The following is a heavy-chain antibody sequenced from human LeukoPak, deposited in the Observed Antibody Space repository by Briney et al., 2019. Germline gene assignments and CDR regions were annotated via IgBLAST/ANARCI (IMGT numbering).Heavy chain of an antibody. D-gene: IGHD2-2*01. CDR3: ARDTRHRYCSSTSCYRGWLDP. CDR1: RGTFSSYA. J-gene: IGHJ5*02. CDR2: IIPIFGTA. Sequence: ASVKVSCKASRGTFSSYAISWVRQAPGQGLEWMGGIIPIFGTANYAQKFQGRVTITADESTSTAYMELSSLRSEDTAVYYCARDTRHRYCSSTSCYRGWLDPWGQGTLVTVSS. V-gene: IGHV1-69*13.